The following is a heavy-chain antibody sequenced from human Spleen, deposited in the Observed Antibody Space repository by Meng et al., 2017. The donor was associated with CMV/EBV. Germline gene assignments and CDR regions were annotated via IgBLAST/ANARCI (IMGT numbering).Heavy chain of an antibody. Sequence: GGSLRLSCAASGFIFSNYGMHWVRQAPGKGLEWVAFIRYDGDSVKGRFTISRDNSKNTLYLQMNSLRAADTAVYYCAKDYFAFWSGYPNYGMDVWGQGTTVTVSS. J-gene: IGHJ6*02. CDR2: IRYDG. D-gene: IGHD3-3*01. V-gene: IGHV3-30*02. CDR3: AKDYFAFWSGYPNYGMDV. CDR1: GFIFSNYG.